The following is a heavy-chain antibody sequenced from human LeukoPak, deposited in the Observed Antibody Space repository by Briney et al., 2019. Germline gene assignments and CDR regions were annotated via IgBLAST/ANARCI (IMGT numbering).Heavy chain of an antibody. CDR3: AKDRSSWYYPFDY. V-gene: IGHV3-23*01. CDR1: GFTFSTYG. Sequence: GRSLRLSCGASGFTFSTYGMQWVRQAPGKGLEWVSVISGGGHNSYYADSVRGRFTISRDNSKNTVYLQMNSLRAEDAAVYYCAKDRSSWYYPFDYWGQGSLVTVSS. CDR2: ISGGGHNS. J-gene: IGHJ4*02. D-gene: IGHD6-13*01.